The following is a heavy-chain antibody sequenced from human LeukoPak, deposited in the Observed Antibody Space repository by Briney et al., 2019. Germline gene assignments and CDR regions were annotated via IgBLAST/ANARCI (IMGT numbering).Heavy chain of an antibody. CDR1: GGSFSGYY. D-gene: IGHD2-2*01. CDR3: ARHWNIVVVPAAFFDY. J-gene: IGHJ4*02. V-gene: IGHV4-34*01. CDR2: INHSGST. Sequence: PSETLSLTCAVYGGSFSGYYWSWIRQPPGKGLEWIGEINHSGSTNYNPSLKSRVTISVDTSKNQFSLKLSSVTAADTAVYYCARHWNIVVVPAAFFDYWGQGTLVTVSS.